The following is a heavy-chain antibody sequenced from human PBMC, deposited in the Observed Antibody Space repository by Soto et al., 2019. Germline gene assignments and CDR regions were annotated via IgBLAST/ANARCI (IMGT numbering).Heavy chain of an antibody. V-gene: IGHV3-23*01. D-gene: IGHD1-7*01. CDR2: SSATGAGT. Sequence: EEQLLESGGGLVQPGGSLRLSCAASGLTFSSYGMTWVRQAPGKGLEWVSFSSATGAGTYYADSVKGRFTISRDNSKNTLYLQMTSLRADDTAVYYCAKDRRAGGNYGFYSDFWGQGALVIVSS. J-gene: IGHJ4*02. CDR1: GLTFSSYG. CDR3: AKDRRAGGNYGFYSDF.